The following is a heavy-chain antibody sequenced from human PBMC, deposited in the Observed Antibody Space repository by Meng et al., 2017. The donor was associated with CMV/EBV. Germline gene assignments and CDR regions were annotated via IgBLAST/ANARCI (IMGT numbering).Heavy chain of an antibody. V-gene: IGHV4-38-2*02. Sequence: SETLSLTCTVSGYSISSGYYWGWIRQPPGKGLERIGSIYHSGSTYYNPSLKSRVTISVDTSKNQFSLKLSSVTAADTAVYYCATENFSPGDHRLFDYWGQGTLVTVSS. D-gene: IGHD7-27*01. J-gene: IGHJ4*02. CDR3: ATENFSPGDHRLFDY. CDR1: GYSISSGYY. CDR2: IYHSGST.